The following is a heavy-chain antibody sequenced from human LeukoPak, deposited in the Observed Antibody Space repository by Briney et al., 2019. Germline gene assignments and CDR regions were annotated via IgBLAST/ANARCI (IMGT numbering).Heavy chain of an antibody. V-gene: IGHV5-51*01. CDR2: IYPVDSDT. CDR3: ATRGFGEYYYGMDV. CDR1: VYRFTTYC. D-gene: IGHD3-10*01. J-gene: IGHJ6*02. Sequence: GESLQISCQCSVYRFTTYCIAWVRQMPGKGLESMGIIYPVDSDTRYSPSFQGQVTISADKSISTAYLQWSSLKASDTAMYYCATRGFGEYYYGMDVWGQGTTVTVSS.